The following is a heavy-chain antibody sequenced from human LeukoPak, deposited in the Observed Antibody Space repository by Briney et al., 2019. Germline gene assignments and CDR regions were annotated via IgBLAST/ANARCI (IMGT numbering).Heavy chain of an antibody. D-gene: IGHD2-2*01. CDR1: GGSISSSSYY. J-gene: IGHJ4*02. Sequence: SETLSLTCTVSGGSISSSSYYWGWIRQPPGKGLEWIGSIYYSGSTYYNPSLKSRVTISVDTSKNQYSLKLSSVTAADTAVYYCARDSPTSQHDYWGQGILVTVSS. V-gene: IGHV4-39*07. CDR3: ARDSPTSQHDY. CDR2: IYYSGST.